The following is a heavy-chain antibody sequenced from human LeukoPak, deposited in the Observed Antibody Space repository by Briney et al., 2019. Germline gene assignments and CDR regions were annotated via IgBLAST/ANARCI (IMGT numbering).Heavy chain of an antibody. CDR1: GFTFSNYE. J-gene: IGHJ6*02. Sequence: GGSLRLSCAASGFTFSNYEMNWVRQAPGKGLEGVSFISSSGSTIYYADSVKGRFTLSRDNAKNSLYLQMNSLRAEDTAVYYCARSHIVVVTATPHYGMDVWGQGTTVTVSS. CDR2: ISSSGSTI. V-gene: IGHV3-48*03. CDR3: ARSHIVVVTATPHYGMDV. D-gene: IGHD2-21*02.